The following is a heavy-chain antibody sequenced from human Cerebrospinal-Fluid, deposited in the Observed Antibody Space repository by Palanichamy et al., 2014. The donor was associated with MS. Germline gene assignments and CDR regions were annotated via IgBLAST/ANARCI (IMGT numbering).Heavy chain of an antibody. D-gene: IGHD5-24*01. CDR1: GGTFNSDA. CDR3: ARVLRREGYNSYYYNGMDV. J-gene: IGHJ6*02. V-gene: IGHV1-69*01. CDR2: IIPMFSIV. Sequence: QVQLVQSGAEVKKPGSSVKVSCKTSGGTFNSDAISWVRLAPGQGLQWMGGIIPMFSIVNYAQKFQGRVTITADESTSTADKELSSLRSEDTAVYYCARVLRREGYNSYYYNGMDVWGQGTTVTVSS.